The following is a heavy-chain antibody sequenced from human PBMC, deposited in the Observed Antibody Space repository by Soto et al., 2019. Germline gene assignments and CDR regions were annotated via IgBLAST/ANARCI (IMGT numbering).Heavy chain of an antibody. J-gene: IGHJ6*01. Sequence: QLQESGPGRVKASETLSLTCTVSGGSISSTDHYWGWIRQPPGKGLEWLGSIYYAGSTFHNPSLKRRATISVDTSRNQFSLRLSSVTASDTAVYYCARLVFHCLRGSCDDYNFYGLDVW. V-gene: IGHV4-39*01. CDR2: IYYAGST. CDR1: GGSISSTDHY. D-gene: IGHD2-15*01. CDR3: ARLVFHCLRGSCDDYNFYGLDV.